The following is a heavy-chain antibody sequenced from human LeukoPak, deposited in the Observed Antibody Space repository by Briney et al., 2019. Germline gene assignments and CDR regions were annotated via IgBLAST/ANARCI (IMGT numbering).Heavy chain of an antibody. D-gene: IGHD3-10*01. CDR3: TNQDGGALLWFGESSYGMDV. Sequence: GGSLRLSCAASGFTFSNAWMSWVRQAPGKGLEWVGRIKSKTDGGTTDYAAPVKGRFTISRDDSKNTLYLQMNSLKTEDTAVYYCTNQDGGALLWFGESSYGMDVWGKGTTVTVSS. CDR1: GFTFSNAW. V-gene: IGHV3-15*01. J-gene: IGHJ6*04. CDR2: IKSKTDGGTT.